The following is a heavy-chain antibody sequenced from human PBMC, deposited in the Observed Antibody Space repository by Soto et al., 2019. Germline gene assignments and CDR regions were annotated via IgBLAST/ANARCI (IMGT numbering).Heavy chain of an antibody. CDR2: INASNGDT. V-gene: IGHV1-46*04. CDR1: GFTFASYH. J-gene: IGHJ4*02. Sequence: QVQLVQSGAEVKRPGASVKVSCKASGFTFASYHIHWVRQAPGKGLEWMAIINASNGDTAYAQKWRGRVTLTRDTSTTIVYMELSSLTSEDTALFYCAREGSVGMTQMRFFDYWGRGTLVTVSS. D-gene: IGHD2-21*02. CDR3: AREGSVGMTQMRFFDY.